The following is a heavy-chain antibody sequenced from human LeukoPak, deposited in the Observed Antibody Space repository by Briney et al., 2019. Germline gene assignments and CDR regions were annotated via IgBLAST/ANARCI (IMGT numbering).Heavy chain of an antibody. D-gene: IGHD1-26*01. CDR1: GFTFSSYA. V-gene: IGHV3-30*04. J-gene: IGHJ4*02. CDR3: ARGEGGVVGADVDY. Sequence: PGGSLRLSCAASGFTFSSYAMHWVRQAPGKGLEWVAVISYDGSNKYYADSVKGRFTISRDNSKNTLYLQMNSLRAEDTAVYYCARGEGGVVGADVDYWGQGTLVTVSS. CDR2: ISYDGSNK.